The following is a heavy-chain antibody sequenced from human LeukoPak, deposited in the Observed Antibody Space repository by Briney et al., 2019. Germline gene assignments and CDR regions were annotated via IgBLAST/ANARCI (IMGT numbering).Heavy chain of an antibody. CDR1: GFTFSNYG. CDR3: ATTRSGMATIIGY. J-gene: IGHJ4*02. D-gene: IGHD5-24*01. V-gene: IGHV3-30*02. Sequence: GGSLRLSCAASGFTFSNYGMHWVRQAPGKGLEWVAFIRYDGSNKYYADSVKGRFTISRDNSKNTLYLQMNSLRAEDTAVYYCATTRSGMATIIGYWGQGTLVTVSS. CDR2: IRYDGSNK.